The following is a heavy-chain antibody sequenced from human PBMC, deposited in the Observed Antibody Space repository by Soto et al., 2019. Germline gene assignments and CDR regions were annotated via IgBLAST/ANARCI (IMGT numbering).Heavy chain of an antibody. CDR3: VKDREYDTSGWYFPS. D-gene: IGHD3-22*01. Sequence: GGSLRLSCATSGFTFSNYAMSWVRQAPGKGLEWVSAISASGETTYYAASVKGRSTISRDNSESTLYLQINSLRAEDTAVYFCVKDREYDTSGWYFPSWGAGTLVPVSS. J-gene: IGHJ4*02. V-gene: IGHV3-23*01. CDR1: GFTFSNYA. CDR2: ISASGETT.